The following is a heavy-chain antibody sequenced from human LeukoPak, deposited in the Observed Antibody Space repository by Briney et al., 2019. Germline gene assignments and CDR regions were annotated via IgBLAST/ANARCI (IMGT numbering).Heavy chain of an antibody. Sequence: GGSLRLSCAASGFSFSHYAMNWVRQAPGKELEWVSGISGGGGNTYYADSVKGRFTISSDNSKNTLYLQMNSLRAEDTAVYYCAKDRWLDTAARPMDYWGQGSLVTVSS. V-gene: IGHV3-23*01. D-gene: IGHD6-6*01. CDR1: GFSFSHYA. CDR2: ISGGGGNT. CDR3: AKDRWLDTAARPMDY. J-gene: IGHJ4*02.